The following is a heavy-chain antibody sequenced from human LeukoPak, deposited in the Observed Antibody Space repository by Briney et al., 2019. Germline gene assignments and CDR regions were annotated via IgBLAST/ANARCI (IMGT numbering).Heavy chain of an antibody. D-gene: IGHD3-16*02. CDR1: VGSISSYY. CDR3: ARVPSHDYVWGSYRDAFDI. CDR2: IYYSVST. Sequence: SETLSLTRTVSVGSISSYYWSSIWEPPGKGVGWVGYIYYSVSTNYNPSLKRRVTISVDTSKNQFSLKLSSVTAADTAVYYCARVPSHDYVWGSYRDAFDIWGQGTMVTVSS. V-gene: IGHV4-59*01. J-gene: IGHJ3*02.